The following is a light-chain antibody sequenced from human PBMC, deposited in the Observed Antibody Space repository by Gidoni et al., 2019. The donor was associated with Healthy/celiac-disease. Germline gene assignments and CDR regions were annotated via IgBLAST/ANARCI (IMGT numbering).Light chain of an antibody. Sequence: DIVMTQSPDSLAVSLGERATINCKSSESVLYSSNNKHYLAWYQQKPGQPPKLLIYWASTRESGVPDRFSGSGSGTDFTLTISSLQAEDVAVYYCQQYYSTPPAFXPXTKVDIK. CDR1: ESVLYSSNNKHY. CDR3: QQYYSTPPA. CDR2: WAS. V-gene: IGKV4-1*01. J-gene: IGKJ3*01.